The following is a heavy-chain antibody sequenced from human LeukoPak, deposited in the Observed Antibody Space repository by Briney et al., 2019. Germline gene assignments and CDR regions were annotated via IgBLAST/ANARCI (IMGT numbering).Heavy chain of an antibody. Sequence: PSETLSLTCTVSGGSISSYYWSWIRQPAGKGQEWIGRIYTSGSTNYNPSLKSRVTMSVDTSKNQFSLKLSSVTAADTAVYYCARGVIQLLAPRTARWGEYYFDYWGQGTLVTVSS. CDR1: GGSISSYY. D-gene: IGHD5-18*01. CDR3: ARGVIQLLAPRTARWGEYYFDY. V-gene: IGHV4-4*07. CDR2: IYTSGST. J-gene: IGHJ4*02.